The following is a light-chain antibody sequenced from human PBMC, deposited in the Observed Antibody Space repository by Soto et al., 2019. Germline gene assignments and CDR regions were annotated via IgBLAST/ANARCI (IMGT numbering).Light chain of an antibody. Sequence: EIVLTQSPGTLSLSPRERATLSCRASQSVSSGYLAWYQHKPGQAPRLLIYGVSRRAPGIPDRFSGSGSGTDFTLTISRLAPEDFAVYYCQQYAASPRTFAQGTQVEVK. CDR2: GVS. CDR3: QQYAASPRT. J-gene: IGKJ1*01. V-gene: IGKV3-20*01. CDR1: QSVSSGY.